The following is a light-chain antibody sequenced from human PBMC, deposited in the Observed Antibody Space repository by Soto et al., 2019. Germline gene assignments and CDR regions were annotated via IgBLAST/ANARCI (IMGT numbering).Light chain of an antibody. CDR2: GAS. CDR1: QSVSSSY. CDR3: QQHNDWPT. Sequence: EIVLTQSPGTLSLSPGERATLSCRASQSVSSSYLAWYQQKPGQAPRLLIYGASGRATGIPARFSGSGSGTEFILTISSVESEDFAIYYCQQHNDWPTFGQGTRLEIK. V-gene: IGKV3D-20*02. J-gene: IGKJ5*01.